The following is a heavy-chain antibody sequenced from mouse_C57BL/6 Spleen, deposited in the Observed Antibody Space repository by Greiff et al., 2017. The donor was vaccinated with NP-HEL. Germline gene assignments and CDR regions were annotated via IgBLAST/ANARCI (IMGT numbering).Heavy chain of an antibody. CDR2: ISSGGSYT. CDR3: ARQSTTVALDY. CDR1: GFTFSSYG. V-gene: IGHV5-6*01. D-gene: IGHD1-1*01. Sequence: EVQGVESGGDLVKPGGSLKLSCAASGFTFSSYGMSWVRQTPDKRLEWVATISSGGSYTYYPDSVKGRFTISRDNAKNTLYLQMSSLKSEDTAMYYCARQSTTVALDYWGQGTTLTVSS. J-gene: IGHJ2*01.